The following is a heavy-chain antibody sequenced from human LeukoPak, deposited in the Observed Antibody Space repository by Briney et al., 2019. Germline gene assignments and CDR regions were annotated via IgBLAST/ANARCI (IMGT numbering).Heavy chain of an antibody. J-gene: IGHJ6*02. D-gene: IGHD6-6*01. Sequence: PGGSLRLSCAASGFTFSSYWMHWVRHAPGKGLVWVSRINSDGSSTSYADSVKGRFTISRDNAKNTLYLQMNSLRAEDTAVYYCARVVQLVRGPLNGMDVWGQGTTVTVSS. CDR1: GFTFSSYW. CDR2: INSDGSST. V-gene: IGHV3-74*01. CDR3: ARVVQLVRGPLNGMDV.